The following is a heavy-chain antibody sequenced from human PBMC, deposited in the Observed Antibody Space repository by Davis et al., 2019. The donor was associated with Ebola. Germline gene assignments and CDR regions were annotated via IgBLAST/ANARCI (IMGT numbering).Heavy chain of an antibody. CDR1: GFTFADYA. D-gene: IGHD6-6*01. CDR3: AKDHSSSSTYYFDY. V-gene: IGHV3-9*01. Sequence: PGGSLRLSCAASGFTFADYAMHWVRQAPGKGLEWVSGISWNSGSIGYADSVKGRFTISRDNAKNSLYLQMNSLRAEDTALYYCAKDHSSSSTYYFDYWGQGTLVTVSS. J-gene: IGHJ4*02. CDR2: ISWNSGSI.